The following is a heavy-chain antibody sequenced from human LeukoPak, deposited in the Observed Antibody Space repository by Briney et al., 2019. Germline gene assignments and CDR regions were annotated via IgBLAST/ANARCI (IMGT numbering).Heavy chain of an antibody. J-gene: IGHJ4*02. D-gene: IGHD3-22*01. V-gene: IGHV1-18*01. CDR3: ARGARSAYYYDSSGYPRD. CDR1: GYTFTSYG. Sequence: GASVKVSCKASGYTFTSYGISWVRQAPGQGLEWMGWISAYNGNTNYAQKLQGRVTMTTDTSTSTAYMELRSLRSDDTAVYYCARGARSAYYYDSSGYPRDWGQGTLVTVSS. CDR2: ISAYNGNT.